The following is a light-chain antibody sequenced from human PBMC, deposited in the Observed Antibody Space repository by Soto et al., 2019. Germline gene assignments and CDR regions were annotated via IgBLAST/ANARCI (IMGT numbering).Light chain of an antibody. Sequence: SYELTQPPSVSVAPGKTARITCGGNNIGSKSVHWYQQKPGQAPVLVIYYDSDRPSGIPERFSGSNSGNTATLTISRVEVGDEADYYCQVWDSSSDRDVVFGGGTKVTVL. CDR2: YDS. CDR3: QVWDSSSDRDVV. CDR1: NIGSKS. J-gene: IGLJ2*01. V-gene: IGLV3-21*04.